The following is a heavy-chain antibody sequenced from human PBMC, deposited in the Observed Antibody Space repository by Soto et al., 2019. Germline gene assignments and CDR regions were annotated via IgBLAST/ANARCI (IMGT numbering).Heavy chain of an antibody. J-gene: IGHJ6*02. V-gene: IGHV4-31*03. Sequence: SETLSLTCTVSGGSFNSGGFHWSWIRQHPGKGLEWIGYIYYSGSTYYNPSLKSRVTISVDTSKNQFSLKVTSVTAADTAMYYCARGRLTAIGLYYYGMDVWGHGSTVTVSS. D-gene: IGHD2-21*02. CDR2: IYYSGST. CDR3: ARGRLTAIGLYYYGMDV. CDR1: GGSFNSGGFH.